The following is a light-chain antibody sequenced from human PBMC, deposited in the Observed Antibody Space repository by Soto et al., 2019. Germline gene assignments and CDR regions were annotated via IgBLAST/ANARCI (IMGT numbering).Light chain of an antibody. CDR2: DVS. J-gene: IGLJ1*01. V-gene: IGLV2-14*03. CDR3: SSYTSSSTYV. CDR1: SSDIGSYNS. Sequence: QSVLTQPASVSGSPGQSVTISCTGTSSDIGSYNSVCWHQQHPGRAPKLMIYDVSSRASGIPDRFSASKSSNTASLTISGLQAGDEADYFCSSYTSSSTYVFGTGTKLTVL.